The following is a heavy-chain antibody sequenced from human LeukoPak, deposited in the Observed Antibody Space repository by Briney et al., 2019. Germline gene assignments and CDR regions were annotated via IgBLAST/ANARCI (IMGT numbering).Heavy chain of an antibody. Sequence: SSVKVSCKASGGTFSSYAISWVRQAPGQGLEWMGGIIPIFGTANYAQKFQGRVTVTADESTSTAYMGLSSLRSEDTAVYYCARDSRAIAAAPFDYWGQGTLVTVSS. CDR2: IIPIFGTA. CDR3: ARDSRAIAAAPFDY. CDR1: GGTFSSYA. V-gene: IGHV1-69*01. J-gene: IGHJ4*02. D-gene: IGHD6-13*01.